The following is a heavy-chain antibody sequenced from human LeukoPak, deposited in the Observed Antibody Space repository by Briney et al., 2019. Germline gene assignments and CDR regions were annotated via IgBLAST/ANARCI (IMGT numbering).Heavy chain of an antibody. CDR2: ISAYNGNT. D-gene: IGHD2-15*01. J-gene: IGHJ1*01. Sequence: ASVKVSCKASGYTFTSYGISWVRQAPGQGLEWMGWISAYNGNTNYAQKLQGRVTMTTDTSTSTAYMELRSLRSDDTAVYYCARDRGGGSANPFQHXXXGTXVXVSS. CDR3: ARDRGGGSANPFQH. CDR1: GYTFTSYG. V-gene: IGHV1-18*01.